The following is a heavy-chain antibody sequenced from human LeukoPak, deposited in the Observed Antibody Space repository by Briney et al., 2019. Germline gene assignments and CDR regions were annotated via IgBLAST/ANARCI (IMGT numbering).Heavy chain of an antibody. CDR2: ISYDGSNK. CDR1: GFTFSSYA. V-gene: IGHV3-30*04. Sequence: GGSLRPSCAASGFTFSSYAMHWVCQAPGKGLEWVAVISYDGSNKYYADSVKGRFTISRDNSKNTLYLQMNSLRAEDTAVYYCARGRYSYGPAGQAFDIWGQGTMVTVSS. CDR3: ARGRYSYGPAGQAFDI. J-gene: IGHJ3*02. D-gene: IGHD5-18*01.